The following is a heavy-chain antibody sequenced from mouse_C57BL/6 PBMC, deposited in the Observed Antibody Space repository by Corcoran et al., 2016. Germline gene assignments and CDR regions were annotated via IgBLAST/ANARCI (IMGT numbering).Heavy chain of an antibody. J-gene: IGHJ3*01. V-gene: IGHV3-6*01. Sequence: EVQLQEAGPGLVKPSRSLTLTCSATGYSITSGYYRNWMRQFPGNKLEWMGNISYDGSNNYNPSRKNRISITRDTSKNQFFLKLNSVTTEDTATYCGVRGGGSSVCFAYWGQATLVTVS. CDR3: VRGGGSSVCFAY. D-gene: IGHD3-2*02. CDR2: ISYDGSN. CDR1: GYSITSGYY.